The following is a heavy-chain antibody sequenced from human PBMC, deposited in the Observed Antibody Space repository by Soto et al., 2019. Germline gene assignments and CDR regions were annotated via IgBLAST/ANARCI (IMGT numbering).Heavy chain of an antibody. J-gene: IGHJ6*02. D-gene: IGHD6-19*01. Sequence: ASVKVSCKASGYTFPSYYMHWVRQAPGQGLEWMGIINPSGGSTSYAQKFQGRVTMTRDTSTSTVYMELSSLRSEDTAVYYCARGREQWLVDYYCYGMDVWGQGTTVTVSS. CDR1: GYTFPSYY. CDR2: INPSGGST. V-gene: IGHV1-46*01. CDR3: ARGREQWLVDYYCYGMDV.